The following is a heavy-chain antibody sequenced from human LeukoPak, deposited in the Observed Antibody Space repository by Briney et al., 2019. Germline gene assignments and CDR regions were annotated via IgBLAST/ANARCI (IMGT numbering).Heavy chain of an antibody. V-gene: IGHV1-46*01. CDR2: INPSGGST. CDR3: ARVEAVAGTKRGSDY. CDR1: GYTFTSYY. D-gene: IGHD6-19*01. Sequence: ASVKVSCKASGYTFTSYYMHWVRQAPGQGLEWMGIINPSGGSTSYAQKFQGRVTMTRDTSTSTVYMELSSLRSEDTAVYYCARVEAVAGTKRGSDYWGQGTLVTVSS. J-gene: IGHJ4*02.